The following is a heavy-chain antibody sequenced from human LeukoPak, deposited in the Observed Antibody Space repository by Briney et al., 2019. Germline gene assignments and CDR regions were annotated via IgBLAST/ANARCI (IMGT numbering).Heavy chain of an antibody. CDR3: ARHGRYCTSSSCSLDD. V-gene: IGHV5-51*01. Sequence: GESLKISCKGSGYSFTSYWVAWVRQMPGKGLEWMGMIYPGDSDTRYSPSFQGQVTFSADKSISTACLQWSSLKASDTAMYYCARHGRYCTSSSCSLDDWGQGTLVIVSS. D-gene: IGHD2-2*01. J-gene: IGHJ4*02. CDR2: IYPGDSDT. CDR1: GYSFTSYW.